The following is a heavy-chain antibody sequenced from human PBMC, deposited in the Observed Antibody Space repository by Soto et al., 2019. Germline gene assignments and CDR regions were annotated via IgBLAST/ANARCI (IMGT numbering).Heavy chain of an antibody. V-gene: IGHV3-48*02. CDR1: GFTFSSYA. CDR2: ISGSGSTT. D-gene: IGHD6-6*01. CDR3: ARPSKMYTSSSCGMDV. Sequence: VQLVESGGGVVQPGRSLRLSCAASGFTFSSYAMSWVRQAPGKGLEWVSAISGSGSTTYYADSVRGRFTISRDNAKNSLYLQMNSLRDEDTAVYYCARPSKMYTSSSCGMDVWGQGTTVTVSS. J-gene: IGHJ6*02.